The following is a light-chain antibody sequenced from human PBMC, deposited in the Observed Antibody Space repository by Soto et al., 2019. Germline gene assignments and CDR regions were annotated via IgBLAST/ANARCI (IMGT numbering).Light chain of an antibody. CDR3: SSYTSSSTSVV. Sequence: QSALTQHASVSGSPGQSITISCTATSRDVGGYNYVSWYQQHPGKAPKLMIYDVSNRPSGVSNRFSGSKSGNTASLTISGLQAEDEADYYCSSYTSSSTSVVFGGGTKLTVL. V-gene: IGLV2-14*01. CDR2: DVS. J-gene: IGLJ2*01. CDR1: SRDVGGYNY.